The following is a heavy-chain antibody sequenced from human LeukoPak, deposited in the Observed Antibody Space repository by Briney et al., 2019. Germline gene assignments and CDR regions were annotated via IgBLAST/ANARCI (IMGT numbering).Heavy chain of an antibody. CDR2: IYHSGST. CDR1: GYSISSGYY. V-gene: IGHV4-38-2*02. CDR3: ASLAAAGTPNLDY. D-gene: IGHD6-13*01. J-gene: IGHJ4*02. Sequence: SETLSLTCTVSGYSISSGYYWGWIRQPPGKGLEWIGSIYHSGSTYYNPSLKRRVTISVDTSKNQFSLTLRSVTAADTAVYYCASLAAAGTPNLDYWGQGTLVTVSS.